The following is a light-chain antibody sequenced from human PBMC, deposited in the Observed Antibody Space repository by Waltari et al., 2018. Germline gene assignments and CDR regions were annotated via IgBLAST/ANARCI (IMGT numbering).Light chain of an antibody. CDR2: DVV. CDR3: SSYASSK. V-gene: IGLV2-14*01. Sequence: QSALTQPASVSGSPGQTITIPCPGTSSHIGGHNYVSCYKQQPGKAPKRMIYDVVKRPSGVSNRFSGSKSGNTASLTISGLQAEDDAIYYCSSYASSKFGGGTKLTVL. CDR1: SSHIGGHNY. J-gene: IGLJ2*01.